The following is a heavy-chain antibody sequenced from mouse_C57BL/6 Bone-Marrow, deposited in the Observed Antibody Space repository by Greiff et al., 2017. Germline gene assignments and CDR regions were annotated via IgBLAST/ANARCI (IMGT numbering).Heavy chain of an antibody. CDR2: INPSNGGT. Sequence: QVQLQQPGTELVKPGASVTLSCKASGYTFTSYWMHWVKQRPGQGLEWIGNINPSNGGTNYNEKFKSKATLTVDKSSSTAYMQLSSLTSEDSAVYDRARRGTRGSYDTMDYWGQGTSVTVSS. CDR3: ARRGTRGSYDTMDY. J-gene: IGHJ4*01. CDR1: GYTFTSYW. V-gene: IGHV1-53*01. D-gene: IGHD2-13*01.